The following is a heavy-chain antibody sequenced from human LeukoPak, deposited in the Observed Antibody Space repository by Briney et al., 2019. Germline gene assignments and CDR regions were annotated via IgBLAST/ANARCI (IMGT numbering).Heavy chain of an antibody. D-gene: IGHD2-2*01. CDR3: ARGGGTSYPFDY. CDR2: ISGSGGST. J-gene: IGHJ4*02. Sequence: GGSLRLSCAASGFTFSSYAMSWVRQAPGKGLEWVSAISGSGGSTYYADSVKGRFTISRDNAKNSLYLQMNSLRAEDTAVYYCARGGGTSYPFDYWGQGTLVTVSS. V-gene: IGHV3-23*01. CDR1: GFTFSSYA.